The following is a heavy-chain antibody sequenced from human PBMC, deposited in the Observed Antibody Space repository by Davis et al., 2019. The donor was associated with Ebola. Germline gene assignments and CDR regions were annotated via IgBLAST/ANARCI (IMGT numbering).Heavy chain of an antibody. V-gene: IGHV1-46*01. CDR1: GYTFTSYY. CDR2: INPSGGST. CDR3: ARVGLVVPAAILDAFDI. D-gene: IGHD2-2*02. Sequence: ASVKVSCKASGYTFTSYYMHWVRQAPGQGLEWMGIINPSGGSTSYAQKFQGRVTMTRDTSTSTVYMELSSLRSEDTAVYYCARVGLVVPAAILDAFDIWGQGTMVTVSS. J-gene: IGHJ3*02.